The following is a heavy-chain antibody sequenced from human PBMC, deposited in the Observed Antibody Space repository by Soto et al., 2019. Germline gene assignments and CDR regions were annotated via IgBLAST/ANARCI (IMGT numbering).Heavy chain of an antibody. CDR2: IYYSGST. CDR1: GGSISSYY. CDR3: ARGDYDFWSGYYYGMDV. J-gene: IGHJ6*02. D-gene: IGHD3-3*01. Sequence: KPSETLSLTCTVSGGSISSYYWSWIRQPPGKGLEWIGYIYYSGSTNYNPSLKSRVTISVDTSKNQFSLKLSSVTAADTAVYYCARGDYDFWSGYYYGMDVWGQGTTVTVSS. V-gene: IGHV4-59*01.